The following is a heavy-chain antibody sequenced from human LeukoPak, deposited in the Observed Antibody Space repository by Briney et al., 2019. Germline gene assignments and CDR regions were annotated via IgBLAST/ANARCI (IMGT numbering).Heavy chain of an antibody. CDR1: GYTFTSYG. J-gene: IGHJ4*02. D-gene: IGHD6-13*01. CDR2: ISTYNGKT. Sequence: GASVKVSCKASGYTFTSYGICWGRQAPGQGLEWMGWISTYNGKTNYAQKIQGRVTMTTDTSTSTAYMELRSLRSDDTAVYYCARDLPYSSSWESIDYWGQGTLVTVSS. V-gene: IGHV1-18*01. CDR3: ARDLPYSSSWESIDY.